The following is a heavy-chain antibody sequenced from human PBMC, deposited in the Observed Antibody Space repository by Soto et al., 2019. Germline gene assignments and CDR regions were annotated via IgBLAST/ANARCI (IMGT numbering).Heavy chain of an antibody. V-gene: IGHV1-2*04. CDR3: ARDGHKRITIFGVVRGPTTGWLDP. J-gene: IGHJ5*02. Sequence: ASVKVSCKASGYTFTGYYMHWVRQAPGQGLEWMGWINPNSGGTNYAQKFQGWVTMTRDTSISTAYMELSRLRSDDTAVYYCARDGHKRITIFGVVRGPTTGWLDPWGQGTLVTVSS. D-gene: IGHD3-3*01. CDR2: INPNSGGT. CDR1: GYTFTGYY.